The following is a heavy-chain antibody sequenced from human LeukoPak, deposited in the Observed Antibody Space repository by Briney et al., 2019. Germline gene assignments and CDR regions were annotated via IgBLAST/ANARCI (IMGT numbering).Heavy chain of an antibody. V-gene: IGHV4-39*07. CDR1: GFTFSSYS. J-gene: IGHJ5*02. CDR3: ARDYFRNWFDP. Sequence: GSLRLSCAASGFTFSSYSMNWIRQPPGKGLEWIGSIYYSGSTYYNPSLKSRVTISVDTSKNQFSLKLSSVTAADTAVYYCARDYFRNWFDPWGQGTLVTVSS. CDR2: IYYSGST. D-gene: IGHD2/OR15-2a*01.